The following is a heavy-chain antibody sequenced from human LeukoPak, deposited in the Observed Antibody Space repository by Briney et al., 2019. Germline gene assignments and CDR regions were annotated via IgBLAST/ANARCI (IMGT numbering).Heavy chain of an antibody. Sequence: GGSPRLSCAASGFTFSSYWMSWVRQAPGKGLEWVANIKQDGSEKYYVDSVKGRFTISRDNAKNSLYLQMNSLRAEDTAVYYCARDRYYYGSGSYYNLWGQGTLVTVSS. V-gene: IGHV3-7*01. CDR3: ARDRYYYGSGSYYNL. J-gene: IGHJ4*02. CDR2: IKQDGSEK. CDR1: GFTFSSYW. D-gene: IGHD3-10*01.